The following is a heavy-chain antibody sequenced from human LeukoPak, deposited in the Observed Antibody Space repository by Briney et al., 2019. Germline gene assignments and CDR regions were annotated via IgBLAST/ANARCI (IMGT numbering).Heavy chain of an antibody. CDR1: GFTFSSHG. V-gene: IGHV3-30*18. J-gene: IGHJ6*02. CDR3: AKCVYGSGSYYYGMDV. D-gene: IGHD3-10*01. CDR2: ISYDGGNK. Sequence: GGSLRLSCAAPGFTFSSHGMHWVRQAPGKGLEWVAVISYDGGNKYYADSVKGRFTVSRDYSKDTLYLQMNSLRAEDTAVYYCAKCVYGSGSYYYGMDVWGQGTTATVSS.